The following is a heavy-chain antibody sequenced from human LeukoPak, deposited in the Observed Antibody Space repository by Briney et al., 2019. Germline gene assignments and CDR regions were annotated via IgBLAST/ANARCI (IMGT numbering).Heavy chain of an antibody. J-gene: IGHJ6*02. V-gene: IGHV3-23*01. D-gene: IGHD5-24*01. Sequence: PGGSLRLSCAASGFTFSSYAMSWVRQAPGKGLEWVSAISGSGGSTYYADSVKGRFTISRDNSKNTLYLQMNSLRAEDTAVYYCAKLGWLQPNFYYYGMDVWGQGNHGHRLL. CDR3: AKLGWLQPNFYYYGMDV. CDR1: GFTFSSYA. CDR2: ISGSGGST.